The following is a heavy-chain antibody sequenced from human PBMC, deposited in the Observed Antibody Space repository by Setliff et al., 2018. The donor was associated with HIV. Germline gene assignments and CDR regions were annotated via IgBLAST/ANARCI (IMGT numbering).Heavy chain of an antibody. CDR1: GFIFSDSW. Sequence: GGSLRLSCGASGFIFSDSWMDWVRQAPGKGLEWVATIKKDGREKYYVDSVKGRFTISRDNARTSLYLEMSSLRVEDTAVYFCASMWKVEAWGRGTLVTVSS. D-gene: IGHD1-1*01. J-gene: IGHJ5*02. CDR3: ASMWKVEA. CDR2: IKKDGREK. V-gene: IGHV3-7*03.